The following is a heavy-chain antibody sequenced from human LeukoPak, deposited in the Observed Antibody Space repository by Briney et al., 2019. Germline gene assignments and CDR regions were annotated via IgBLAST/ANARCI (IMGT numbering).Heavy chain of an antibody. D-gene: IGHD1-7*01. CDR1: XXSXTSYW. V-gene: IGHV5-51*01. CDR2: IYPGDSDN. Sequence: GESLKISCKGSXXSXTSYWIGWVRQMXXXXXEWMGIIYPGDSDNRYSPSFQGQVTISADKSISTAYLQWSSLKASDTAMYYCARLQDWNYAYWGQGTLVTVSS. CDR3: ARLQDWNYAY. J-gene: IGHJ4*02.